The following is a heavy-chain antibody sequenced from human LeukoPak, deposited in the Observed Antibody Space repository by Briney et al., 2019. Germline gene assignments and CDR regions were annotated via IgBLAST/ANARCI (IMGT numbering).Heavy chain of an antibody. V-gene: IGHV3-9*01. D-gene: IGHD3-3*01. Sequence: PGRSLRLSCAASGFTFDDYAMHWVRQGPGKGLQWVPGNRCNSGSKGYEDSVKGRFTISRENAKDALYLQMNSLRAEDTALYYCAGGLWSGYPVFDYWGQGTLVTVSS. CDR2: NRCNSGSK. J-gene: IGHJ4*02. CDR3: AGGLWSGYPVFDY. CDR1: GFTFDDYA.